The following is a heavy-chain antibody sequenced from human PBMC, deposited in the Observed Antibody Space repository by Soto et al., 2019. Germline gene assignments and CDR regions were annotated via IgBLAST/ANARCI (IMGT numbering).Heavy chain of an antibody. CDR2: ISYDGSNK. V-gene: IGHV3-30*03. J-gene: IGHJ4*02. CDR1: GFTFSSYG. CDR3: ARVPLCIAVADYRFDY. Sequence: GGSLRLSCAASGFTFSSYGMHWVRQAPGKGLEWVAVISYDGSNKYYADSVKGRFTISRDNSKNTLYLQMNSLRAEDTAVYYCARVPLCIAVADYRFDYWGQGTLVTVSS. D-gene: IGHD6-19*01.